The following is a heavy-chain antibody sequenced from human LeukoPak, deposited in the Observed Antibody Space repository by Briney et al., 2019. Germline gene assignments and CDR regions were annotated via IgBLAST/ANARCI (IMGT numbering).Heavy chain of an antibody. D-gene: IGHD3-3*01. CDR1: GFTFSSYE. J-gene: IGHJ4*02. Sequence: GGSLRLSCAVSGFTFSSYEMNWIRQAPGKGLEWVSYITSNGNSVYYAASVKGRFTISRDNAKNSLYLQVNSLTAEDTAMYYCARAGVDTSGYYYQGFDYWGQGTLVTVSS. CDR2: ITSNGNSV. CDR3: ARAGVDTSGYYYQGFDY. V-gene: IGHV3-48*03.